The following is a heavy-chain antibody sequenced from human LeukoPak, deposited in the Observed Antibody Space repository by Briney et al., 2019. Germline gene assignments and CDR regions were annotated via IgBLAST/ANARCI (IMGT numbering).Heavy chain of an antibody. Sequence: GGSLRLSCAASGFTFSSYAMSWVRQAPGKGLEWVSAISGSGDSTYYGDSVKGRFTISRDNSKNTLYLQMNSLRAEDTAVYYCAKTRPLDSSSWSHGDYWGQGALVTVSS. V-gene: IGHV3-23*01. D-gene: IGHD6-13*01. CDR1: GFTFSSYA. CDR3: AKTRPLDSSSWSHGDY. J-gene: IGHJ4*02. CDR2: ISGSGDST.